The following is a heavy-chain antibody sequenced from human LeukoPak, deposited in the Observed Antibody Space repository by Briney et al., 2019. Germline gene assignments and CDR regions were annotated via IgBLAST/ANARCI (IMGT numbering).Heavy chain of an antibody. CDR1: GGSISSYY. D-gene: IGHD3-22*01. CDR3: ARQDDLDSSGYSRPFDY. J-gene: IGHJ4*02. CDR2: IYHSGST. Sequence: SETLSLTCTVSGGSISSYYWSWIRQPPGKGLEWIGSIYHSGSTYYNPSLKSRVTISVDTSKNQFSLKLSSVTAADTAVYYCARQDDLDSSGYSRPFDYWGQGTLVTVSS. V-gene: IGHV4-59*08.